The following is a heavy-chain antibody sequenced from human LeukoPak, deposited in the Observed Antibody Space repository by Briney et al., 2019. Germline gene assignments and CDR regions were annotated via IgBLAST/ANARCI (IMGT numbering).Heavy chain of an antibody. D-gene: IGHD2-2*01. J-gene: IGHJ4*02. Sequence: PGGSLRLSCAASGFTFSTCAMTWVRQAPGKRLEWVSAISGSAASTYYADSVKGRSTISRDNSKNTLYLQMNSLRAEDTAVYYCANRVPAEDWGQGTLVTVSS. V-gene: IGHV3-23*01. CDR1: GFTFSTCA. CDR3: ANRVPAED. CDR2: ISGSAAST.